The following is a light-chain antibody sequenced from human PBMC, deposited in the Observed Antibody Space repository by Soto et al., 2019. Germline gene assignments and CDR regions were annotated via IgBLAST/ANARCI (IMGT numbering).Light chain of an antibody. Sequence: QSALTQPASVSGSPGQSITISCTGTSFDVGFYDLVSWYQQHPGQAPKLVIFEGGKRPSGISNRFSGSKSGNTASLTISGLQAEDEADYYCCSYAGSSDVFGTGTKVTVL. CDR3: CSYAGSSDV. CDR1: SFDVGFYDL. V-gene: IGLV2-23*01. J-gene: IGLJ1*01. CDR2: EGG.